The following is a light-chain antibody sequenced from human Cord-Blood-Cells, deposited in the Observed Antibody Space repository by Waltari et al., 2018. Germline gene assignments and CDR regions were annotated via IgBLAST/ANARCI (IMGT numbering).Light chain of an antibody. Sequence: SYELTQPPSVSVSPGQTASITCSGDKLGDKYACWYQQKPGQSPVLVIYQDSKRPSGFPERFSGSNSGNTATLTISGTQAMDEADYYCQAWDSSTAGKVVFGGGTKLTVL. CDR1: KLGDKY. V-gene: IGLV3-1*01. CDR3: QAWDSSTAGKVV. J-gene: IGLJ2*01. CDR2: QDS.